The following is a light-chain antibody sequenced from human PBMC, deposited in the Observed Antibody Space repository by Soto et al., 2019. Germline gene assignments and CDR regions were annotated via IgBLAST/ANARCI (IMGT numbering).Light chain of an antibody. V-gene: IGKV3-11*01. CDR2: DAS. Sequence: EIVLTQSPATLSLSPGERATLSCRASQSVSSYLVWYQQKPGQAPRLLIYDASTRATGIPARFSGSGSGTDFTLTISSLEPEDFAVYYCQQRSSWPPFTFGPGTKVDIK. CDR3: QQRSSWPPFT. CDR1: QSVSSY. J-gene: IGKJ3*01.